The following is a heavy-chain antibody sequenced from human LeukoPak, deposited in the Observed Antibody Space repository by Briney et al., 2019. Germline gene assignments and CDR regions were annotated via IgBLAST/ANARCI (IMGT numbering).Heavy chain of an antibody. D-gene: IGHD3-16*01. J-gene: IGHJ5*02. Sequence: GGSLRLSCAASGFTFSDYYMSWIRQAPGKGLEWVSYISSSSSYTNYADSVKGRFTISRDNAKSSLFLQLHSLGAEDTAVYYCARGFAWLDNWGQGTRVTVFS. CDR2: ISSSSSYT. V-gene: IGHV3-11*05. CDR1: GFTFSDYY. CDR3: ARGFAWLDN.